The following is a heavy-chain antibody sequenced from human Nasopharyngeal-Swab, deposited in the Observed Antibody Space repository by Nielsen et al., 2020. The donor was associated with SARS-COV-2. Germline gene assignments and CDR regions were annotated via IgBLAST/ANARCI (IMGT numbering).Heavy chain of an antibody. J-gene: IGHJ4*02. CDR3: ASERNSRAVAGTFDY. Sequence: GGSLRPSCAASGFTFSSYEMNWVRQAPGKGLEWVAVIAYYGSNKYYADSVKGRFTISRDNSKNTLYLQMNSLRSEDTAVYYCASERNSRAVAGTFDYWGQGTLVTVSS. CDR2: IAYYGSNK. D-gene: IGHD6-19*01. CDR1: GFTFSSYE. V-gene: IGHV3-30*04.